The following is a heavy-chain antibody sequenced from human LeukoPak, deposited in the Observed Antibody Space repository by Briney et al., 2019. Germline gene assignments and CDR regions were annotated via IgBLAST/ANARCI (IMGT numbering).Heavy chain of an antibody. CDR2: FDPEDGET. Sequence: ASVKVSCKDTGYTHTELSMLWVRQAPGKGLEWMGGFDPEDGETSYAQKFQGRDTMTEDTSTDTAYMELSSLRSEDTAVYYCATDLDDTRTSELWGQGTMVTVSS. J-gene: IGHJ4*02. V-gene: IGHV1-24*01. CDR3: ATDLDDTRTSEL. D-gene: IGHD1-7*01. CDR1: GYTHTELS.